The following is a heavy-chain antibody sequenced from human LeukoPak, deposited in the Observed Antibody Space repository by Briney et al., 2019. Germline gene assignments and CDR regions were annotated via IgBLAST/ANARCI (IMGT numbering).Heavy chain of an antibody. V-gene: IGHV1-2*02. CDR1: GLTFSGYF. CDR3: ATGRAYGDYSDAFDI. CDR2: INPNSGGT. Sequence: ASVKVSCKTSGLTFSGYFMHWVRQAPGQGLEWMGWINPNSGGTNYAQKFQGRVTMTRDTSISTAYMELSRLRSDDTAVYYCATGRAYGDYSDAFDIWGQGTMVTVSS. J-gene: IGHJ3*02. D-gene: IGHD4-17*01.